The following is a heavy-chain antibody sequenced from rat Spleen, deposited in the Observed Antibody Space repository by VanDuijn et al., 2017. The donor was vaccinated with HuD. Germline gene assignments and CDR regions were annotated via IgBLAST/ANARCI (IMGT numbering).Heavy chain of an antibody. CDR3: ASRTGNWFAY. J-gene: IGHJ3*01. CDR1: GFTFSNYY. V-gene: IGHV5-27*01. CDR2: ISTGGRST. Sequence: EVQLVESGGDLVQPGRSLKLSCAASGFTFSNYYMAWVRLAPTKGLEWVAFISTGGRSTYYRDSVKGRFTISRDNAKTILYLQMDSLRSEDTATYFCASRTGNWFAYWGQGTLVTVSS. D-gene: IGHD5-1*01.